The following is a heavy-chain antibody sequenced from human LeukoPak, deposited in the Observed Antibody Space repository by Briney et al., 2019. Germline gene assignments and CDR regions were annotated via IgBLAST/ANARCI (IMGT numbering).Heavy chain of an antibody. Sequence: ASVKVSCKASGYTFTSYGISWVRQAPGQGLEWMGWISAYNGNTNYAQKLQGRVTMTTDTSTSTAYMELRSLRSDDTAVYYCARGPMYYYDSSGYPFDYWGQGTPVTVSS. CDR1: GYTFTSYG. V-gene: IGHV1-18*01. CDR3: ARGPMYYYDSSGYPFDY. J-gene: IGHJ4*02. D-gene: IGHD3-22*01. CDR2: ISAYNGNT.